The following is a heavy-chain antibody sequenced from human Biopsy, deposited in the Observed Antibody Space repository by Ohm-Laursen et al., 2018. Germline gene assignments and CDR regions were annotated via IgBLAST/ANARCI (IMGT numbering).Heavy chain of an antibody. Sequence: PGTLSLTCPVSGGSVSSGSYYWSWIRQPPGKGLEWIGYTYYSGSTNFNPSLKSRVTISVDTSKNQFSLKLSSVTAADTAVYFCARGSSYGYDFDYWGQGTLVAVSS. D-gene: IGHD5-18*01. CDR3: ARGSSYGYDFDY. CDR2: TYYSGST. J-gene: IGHJ4*02. CDR1: GGSVSSGSYY. V-gene: IGHV4-61*01.